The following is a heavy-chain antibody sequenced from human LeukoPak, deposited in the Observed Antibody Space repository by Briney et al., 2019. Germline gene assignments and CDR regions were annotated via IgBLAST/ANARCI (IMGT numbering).Heavy chain of an antibody. Sequence: ASVKVSCKASGYTFTSYGISWVRQAPGQGLEWMGWISAYNGNTNYAQKLQGRVTMTTDTSTSTAYMELRSLRSDDTAVYYCARTYYDSRTYYYGMDVWGQGTTVTVSS. J-gene: IGHJ6*02. CDR1: GYTFTSYG. CDR3: ARTYYDSRTYYYGMDV. V-gene: IGHV1-18*01. D-gene: IGHD3-22*01. CDR2: ISAYNGNT.